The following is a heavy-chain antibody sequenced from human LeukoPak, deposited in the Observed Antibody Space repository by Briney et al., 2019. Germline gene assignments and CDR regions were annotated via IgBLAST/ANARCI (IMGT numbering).Heavy chain of an antibody. CDR2: IYNSGSA. CDR3: TTARSGWYHFDY. V-gene: IGHV4-59*01. Sequence: SETLSLTCTVSGGSISSYHWSWIRQAPGKGLEWIGYIYNSGSANYNPSLKSRVTISLHTSTNQFSLELNSVTAADTAVYYCTTARSGWYHFDYWGQGTLVTVSS. D-gene: IGHD6-19*01. J-gene: IGHJ4*02. CDR1: GGSISSYH.